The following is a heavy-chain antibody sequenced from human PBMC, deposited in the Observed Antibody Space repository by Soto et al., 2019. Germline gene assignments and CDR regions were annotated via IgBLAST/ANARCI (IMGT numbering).Heavy chain of an antibody. CDR3: AKMGATVYFFDN. CDR1: GGTFDSYG. V-gene: IGHV1-69*13. Sequence: SVKVSCKASGGTFDSYGINWVRQAPGQGPEWMGGLIPIFGTPNYAQKFQGRVTISADDSTSTAYMELSSLRYEDTAVYYCAKMGATVYFFDNWGQGTLVTVAS. J-gene: IGHJ4*02. D-gene: IGHD1-26*01. CDR2: LIPIFGTP.